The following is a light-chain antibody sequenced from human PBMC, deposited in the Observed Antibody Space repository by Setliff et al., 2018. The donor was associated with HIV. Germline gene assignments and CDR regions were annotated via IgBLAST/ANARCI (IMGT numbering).Light chain of an antibody. CDR3: CSYAGTDTFVV. CDR2: EVN. CDR1: INNIGSYNR. Sequence: QSALPQPASVSGSPGQSIIISCTGTINNIGSYNRVSWYQQRPGTAPKLIIFEVNKRPSGVSNRFSGSKSGSTASLAISGLQADDEGDYYCCSYAGTDTFVVFGTGTKVTVL. J-gene: IGLJ1*01. V-gene: IGLV2-23*02.